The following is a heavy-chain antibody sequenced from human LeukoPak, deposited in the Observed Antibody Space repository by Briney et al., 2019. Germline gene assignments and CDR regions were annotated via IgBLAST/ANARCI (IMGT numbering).Heavy chain of an antibody. CDR3: ARDRYSGSYYVPGFDY. CDR1: GFTFSSYW. Sequence: GGSLRLSCAASGFTFSSYWMHWVRQAPGKGLVWVSRIKSDGSITNYADSVKGRFTISRDNAKNTLYVQMNSLRAEDTAVYYCARDRYSGSYYVPGFDYWGQGTLVTVSS. V-gene: IGHV3-74*01. D-gene: IGHD1-26*01. CDR2: IKSDGSIT. J-gene: IGHJ4*02.